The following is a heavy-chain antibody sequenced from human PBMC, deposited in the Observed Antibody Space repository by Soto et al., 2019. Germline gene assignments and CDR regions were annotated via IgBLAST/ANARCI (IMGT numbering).Heavy chain of an antibody. Sequence: GWSLRLSCAASGFTFSSYAMSWVRQAPGKGLEWVSAISGSGGSTYYADSVKGRFTISRDNSKNTLYLQMNSLRAEDTAVYYCANNRMELLGSFDPWGQGTLVTASS. D-gene: IGHD1-7*01. V-gene: IGHV3-23*01. CDR1: GFTFSSYA. J-gene: IGHJ5*02. CDR3: ANNRMELLGSFDP. CDR2: ISGSGGST.